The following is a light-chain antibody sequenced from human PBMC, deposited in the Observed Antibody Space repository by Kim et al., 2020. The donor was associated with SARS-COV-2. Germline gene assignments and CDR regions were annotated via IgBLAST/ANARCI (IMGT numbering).Light chain of an antibody. V-gene: IGKV1-9*01. CDR2: AAS. CDR3: QQLNSDPPIT. J-gene: IGKJ5*01. CDR1: QDISNY. Sequence: SVGERVTITCRASQDISNYLAWYQQKPGGAPKLLIYAASTLEGGVPSRFSGRGSGTEFTLTISSLQPEDFAIYYCQQLNSDPPITFGQGTRLEIK.